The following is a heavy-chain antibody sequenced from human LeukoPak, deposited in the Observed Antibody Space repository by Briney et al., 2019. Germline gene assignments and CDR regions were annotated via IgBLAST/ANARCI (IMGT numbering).Heavy chain of an antibody. V-gene: IGHV1-2*02. Sequence: GASVKASCKASGYTFTGYYMHWVRQAPGQGLEGMGWINPNSGGTNYAQKFQGRVTMTRDTSISTAYMELSRLRSDDTAVYYCARDLYYYGSGSYYPYVDYWGQGTLVTVSS. CDR2: INPNSGGT. J-gene: IGHJ4*02. CDR1: GYTFTGYY. D-gene: IGHD3-10*01. CDR3: ARDLYYYGSGSYYPYVDY.